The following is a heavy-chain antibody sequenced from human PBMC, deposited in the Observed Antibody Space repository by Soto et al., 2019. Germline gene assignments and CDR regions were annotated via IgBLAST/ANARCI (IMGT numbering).Heavy chain of an antibody. CDR2: NSGSGGST. D-gene: IGHD3-10*01. V-gene: IGHV3-23*01. J-gene: IGHJ4*02. CDR3: AKDHMVSDYFDY. Sequence: GGSLRLSCAASGFTFSSYAMSWVRQAPGKGLEWVSANSGSGGSTYYADSVKGRFTTSRDNSKNTLYLQMNSLRAEDTAVYYCAKDHMVSDYFDYWGQGTLVTVSS. CDR1: GFTFSSYA.